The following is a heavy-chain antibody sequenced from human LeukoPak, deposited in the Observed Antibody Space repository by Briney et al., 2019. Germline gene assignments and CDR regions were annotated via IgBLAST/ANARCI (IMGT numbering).Heavy chain of an antibody. CDR3: AKDQGEGSSRLRTNAFDI. Sequence: PGGSLRLSCAASGFTFSSYSMNWVRQAPGKGLEWVAFIRYDGSNKYYADSVKGRFTISRDNSKNTLYLQMNSLRAEDTAVYYCAKDQGEGSSRLRTNAFDIWGQGTMVTVSS. J-gene: IGHJ3*02. CDR2: IRYDGSNK. D-gene: IGHD6-13*01. CDR1: GFTFSSYS. V-gene: IGHV3-30*02.